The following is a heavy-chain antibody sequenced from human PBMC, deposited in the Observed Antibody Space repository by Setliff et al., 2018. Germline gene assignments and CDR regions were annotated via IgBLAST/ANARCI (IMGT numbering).Heavy chain of an antibody. CDR2: VYYDGVNK. D-gene: IGHD3-10*01. V-gene: IGHV3-30*02. CDR3: AKDIYGSVSYAVGGYFDY. Sequence: PGGSLRLSCAASGFTFVNYWMHWVRQPPGKGLEWVAFVYYDGVNKHYRDSVKGRFTISRDNSKNTLYLQMNSLIPDDTAVYYCAKDIYGSVSYAVGGYFDYWGQGTQVTVSS. CDR1: GFTFVNYW. J-gene: IGHJ4*02.